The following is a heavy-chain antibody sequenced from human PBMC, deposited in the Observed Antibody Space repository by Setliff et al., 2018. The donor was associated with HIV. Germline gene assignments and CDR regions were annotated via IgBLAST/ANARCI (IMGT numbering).Heavy chain of an antibody. CDR1: GFTFSDYA. D-gene: IGHD3-16*01. V-gene: IGHV3-23*01. J-gene: IGHJ4*02. CDR3: AKATGSATSPRGSFDY. Sequence: GGSLRLSCAASGFTFSDYAMNWVRQAPGKGLEWVSAISGSGGSTYYADSVQGRFTISRDNSKNTLYLQMNSLRAEDTAVYYCAKATGSATSPRGSFDYLGRATLVTVSS. CDR2: ISGSGGST.